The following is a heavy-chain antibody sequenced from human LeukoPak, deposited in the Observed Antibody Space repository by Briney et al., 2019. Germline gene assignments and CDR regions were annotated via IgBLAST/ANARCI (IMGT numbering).Heavy chain of an antibody. J-gene: IGHJ4*02. V-gene: IGHV4-34*01. D-gene: IGHD4-17*01. CDR3: ARGLAVTTRPTLGLFDY. Sequence: SETLSLTCTLSGRSISSYHWRWIRHSPGKGLEWIGEINHSGSNNYNPSLKSRVTISVDTSKNQFSLKLSSVTAADTAVYYCARGLAVTTRPTLGLFDYWGQGTLVTVSS. CDR1: GRSISSYH. CDR2: INHSGSN.